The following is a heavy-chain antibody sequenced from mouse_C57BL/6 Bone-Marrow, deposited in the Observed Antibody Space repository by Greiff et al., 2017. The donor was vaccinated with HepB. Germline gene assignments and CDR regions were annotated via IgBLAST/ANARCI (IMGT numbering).Heavy chain of an antibody. D-gene: IGHD1-1*01. V-gene: IGHV5-17*01. CDR2: ISSGSSTI. CDR1: GFTFSDYG. J-gene: IGHJ1*03. Sequence: VQLKESGGGLVKPGGSLKLSCAASGFTFSDYGMHWVRQAPEKGLEWVAYISSGSSTIYYADTVKGRFTISRDNAKNTLFLQMTSLRSEDTAKYYCARPNSPHYYGSSHWYFDVWGTGTTVTVSS. CDR3: ARPNSPHYYGSSHWYFDV.